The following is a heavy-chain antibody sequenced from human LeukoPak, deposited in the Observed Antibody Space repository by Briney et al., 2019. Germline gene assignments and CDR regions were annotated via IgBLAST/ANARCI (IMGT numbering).Heavy chain of an antibody. D-gene: IGHD6-13*01. Sequence: TVKVSCKASGGTFSSYAISWVRQAPGQGLEWMGGIIPIFGTANYAQKFQGRVTITADESTSTAYMELSSLRSEDTAVYHCARGIAAADPFDYWGQGTLVTVSS. J-gene: IGHJ4*02. V-gene: IGHV1-69*13. CDR2: IIPIFGTA. CDR3: ARGIAAADPFDY. CDR1: GGTFSSYA.